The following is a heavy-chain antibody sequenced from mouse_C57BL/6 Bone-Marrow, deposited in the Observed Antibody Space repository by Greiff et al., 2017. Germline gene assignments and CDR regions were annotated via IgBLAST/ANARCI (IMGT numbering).Heavy chain of an antibody. J-gene: IGHJ3*01. CDR1: GYSFTGYY. CDR3: ARQYYGSSYERWFAY. CDR2: INPSTGGT. V-gene: IGHV1-42*01. Sequence: EVKLVESGPELVKPGASVKISCKASGYSFTGYYMNWVKQSPEKSLEWIGEINPSTGGTTYNQKFKAKATLTVDKSSSTAYMQRKSLTSEDSAVYYCARQYYGSSYERWFAYWGQGTLVTVSA. D-gene: IGHD1-1*01.